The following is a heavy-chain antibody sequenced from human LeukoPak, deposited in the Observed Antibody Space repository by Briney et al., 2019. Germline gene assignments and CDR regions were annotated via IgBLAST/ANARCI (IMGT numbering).Heavy chain of an antibody. CDR2: VNPDSGDS. J-gene: IGHJ4*02. V-gene: IGHV1-2*02. CDR1: GYTFTDYY. CDR3: ATGVASAFTY. Sequence: GSSVKVSCKASGYTFTDYYIHWVRQAPGQGLEWMAFVNPDSGDSYSAPKFQGRVTMTRDTSISTASMELNWLTSDDTAVYYCATGVASAFTYWGQRTLVTVSS. D-gene: IGHD3-3*01.